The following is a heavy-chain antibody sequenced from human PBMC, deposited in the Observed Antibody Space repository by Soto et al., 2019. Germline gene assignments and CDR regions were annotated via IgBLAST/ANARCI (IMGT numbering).Heavy chain of an antibody. Sequence: ASVKVSCKASGGTFSSYTISWVRQAPGQGLEWMGWINPNSGSTNYAQKFQGWVTMTRDTSISTAYMELSRLRSDDTAVYYCARDPSNYGMDVWGQGTTVTVSS. V-gene: IGHV1-2*04. CDR3: ARDPSNYGMDV. J-gene: IGHJ6*02. CDR1: GGTFSSYT. CDR2: INPNSGST.